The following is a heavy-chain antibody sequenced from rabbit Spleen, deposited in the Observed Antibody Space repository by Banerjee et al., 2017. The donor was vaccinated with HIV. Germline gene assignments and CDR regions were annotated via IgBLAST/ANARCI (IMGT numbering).Heavy chain of an antibody. CDR3: ARDTGSSFSTYGMDL. CDR2: IDTGSRDFT. J-gene: IGHJ6*01. V-gene: IGHV1S40*01. D-gene: IGHD8-1*01. Sequence: LMEYGGDLVQPGASLTLTCTASGLDFSNYNFMCWVRPAPGKGLEWIACIDTGSRDFTYYASWAKGRFTISKTSSTTVTLQMTSLTVADTATYFCARDTGSSFSTYGMDLWGQGTLVTVS. CDR1: GLDFSNYNF.